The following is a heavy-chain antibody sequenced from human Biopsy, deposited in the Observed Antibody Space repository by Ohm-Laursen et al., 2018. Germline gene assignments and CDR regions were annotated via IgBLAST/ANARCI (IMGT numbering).Heavy chain of an antibody. J-gene: IGHJ4*01. V-gene: IGHV3-23*01. CDR3: ARDYTWNYVGIGY. CDR2: ISGTTTKT. D-gene: IGHD1-7*01. CDR1: GFTFNIYA. Sequence: SLRLSCAASGFTFNIYAMNWVRQAPGKGLEWVSTISGTTTKTYYADSVKGRFTISRDNSKNTVSLQMDSLRAEDTALYYCARDYTWNYVGIGYWGHGTLVIVSS.